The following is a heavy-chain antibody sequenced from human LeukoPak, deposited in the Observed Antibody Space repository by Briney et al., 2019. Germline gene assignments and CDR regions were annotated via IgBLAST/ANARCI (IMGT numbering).Heavy chain of an antibody. J-gene: IGHJ5*02. D-gene: IGHD1-26*01. V-gene: IGHV1-18*01. CDR3: ARNAGSYFEFAP. CDR2: ISGNSGKT. CDR1: GYTFSTYG. Sequence: ASVKVSCKTSGYTFSTYGLSWVRQAPGQGLEWMGWISGNSGKTHYAQKFQDRVTLTTDSSSTTAFMELRSLRSDDTAMYYCARNAGSYFEFAPWGQGTLVTVSS.